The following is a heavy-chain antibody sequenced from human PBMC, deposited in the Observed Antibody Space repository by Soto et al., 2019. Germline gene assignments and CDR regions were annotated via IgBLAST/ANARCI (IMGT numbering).Heavy chain of an antibody. Sequence: QVQLVQSGAEVKKPGASVKVSCKASGYTFTSYGLSWVRQAPGQGLEWMGWISAYNGNTNYAQKLQGRATMTTGTSTSASDMELRITRSDDTAVDYCAKSGNSGYCLDYGCQGTLVTDSS. V-gene: IGHV1-18*01. CDR3: AKSGNSGYCLDY. CDR2: ISAYNGNT. D-gene: IGHD3-22*01. CDR1: GYTFTSYG. J-gene: IGHJ4*02.